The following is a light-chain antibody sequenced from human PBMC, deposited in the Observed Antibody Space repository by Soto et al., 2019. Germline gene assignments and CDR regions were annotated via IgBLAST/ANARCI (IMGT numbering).Light chain of an antibody. V-gene: IGLV3-21*04. CDR2: YDS. Sequence: SYELTQPPSVSVAPEKTATITCGGNNIGNKRVHWYPQKPGQAPVLVISYDSDRPSGIPERFSGSNSGNTATLTISRVEAGDEADYYCQVWDIMTDNYVFGSGTKVTVL. CDR3: QVWDIMTDNYV. CDR1: NIGNKR. J-gene: IGLJ1*01.